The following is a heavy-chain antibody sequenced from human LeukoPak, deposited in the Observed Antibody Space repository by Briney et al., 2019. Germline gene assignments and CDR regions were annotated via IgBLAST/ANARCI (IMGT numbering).Heavy chain of an antibody. V-gene: IGHV1-18*04. D-gene: IGHD1-26*01. CDR1: GYTFTSYY. CDR3: ATPVGADDAFDI. Sequence: GASVKVSCKASGYTFTSYYMHWVRQAPGQGLEWMGWISAYNGNTNYAQKLQGRVTMTTDTSTSTAYMELRSLRSDDTAVYYCATPVGADDAFDIWGQGTMVTVSS. CDR2: ISAYNGNT. J-gene: IGHJ3*02.